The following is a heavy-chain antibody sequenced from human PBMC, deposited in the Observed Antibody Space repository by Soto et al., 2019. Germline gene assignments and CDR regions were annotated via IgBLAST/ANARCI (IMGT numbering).Heavy chain of an antibody. Sequence: GGSLRLSCAASGFTFSSYWMSWVRQAPGKGLEWVANIKQDGSEKYYVDSVKGRFTISRDNAKNSLYLQMNSLRAEDTAVYYCARYYCSSTSCHHDAFDIWGQGTMVTVSS. CDR3: ARYYCSSTSCHHDAFDI. J-gene: IGHJ3*02. CDR1: GFTFSSYW. D-gene: IGHD2-2*01. CDR2: IKQDGSEK. V-gene: IGHV3-7*01.